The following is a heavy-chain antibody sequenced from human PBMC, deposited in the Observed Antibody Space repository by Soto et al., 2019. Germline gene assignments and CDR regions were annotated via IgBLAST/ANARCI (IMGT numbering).Heavy chain of an antibody. CDR3: ARHGIAAAGTLRFSEGYYYYMDV. J-gene: IGHJ6*03. CDR2: IYPGDSDT. CDR1: GYSFTSYW. Sequence: PGESLKISCKDSGYSFTSYWIGWVRQMPGKGLEWMGIIYPGDSDTRYSPSFQGQVTISADKSISTAYLQWSSLKASDTAMYYCARHGIAAAGTLRFSEGYYYYMDVWGKGTTVTVYS. V-gene: IGHV5-51*01. D-gene: IGHD6-13*01.